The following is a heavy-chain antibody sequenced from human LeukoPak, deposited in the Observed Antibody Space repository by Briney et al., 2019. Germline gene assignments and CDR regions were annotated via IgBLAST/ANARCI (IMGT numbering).Heavy chain of an antibody. D-gene: IGHD6-19*01. J-gene: IGHJ4*02. CDR1: VSTLNTYW. Sequence: GGSLTLSCAASVSTLNTYWMTWFRQAPGKGLEWVANIKQDGSAKHYVDSVKGRFTISRDNAKSSLYLQMNSLRVEDTAVYYCARDGVAGARHPFDSWGQETLVTVSS. CDR3: ARDGVAGARHPFDS. V-gene: IGHV3-7*04. CDR2: IKQDGSAK.